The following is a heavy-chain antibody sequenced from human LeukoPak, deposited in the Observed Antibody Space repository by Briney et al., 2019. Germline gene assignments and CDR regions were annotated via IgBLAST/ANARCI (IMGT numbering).Heavy chain of an antibody. Sequence: GGSLRLSCAASGFTFSSYAMHWVRQAPGKGLEYVSAISSNGGSTYYANSVKGRFTISRDNSKNTLYLQMNSLRAEDTAVYYCARDWTTYYYDSSGYGGFDYWGQGTLVTVSS. D-gene: IGHD3-22*01. V-gene: IGHV3-64*01. J-gene: IGHJ4*02. CDR3: ARDWTTYYYDSSGYGGFDY. CDR2: ISSNGGST. CDR1: GFTFSSYA.